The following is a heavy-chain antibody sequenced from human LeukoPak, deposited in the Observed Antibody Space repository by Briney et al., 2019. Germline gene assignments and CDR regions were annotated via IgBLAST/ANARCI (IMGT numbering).Heavy chain of an antibody. Sequence: SETLSLTCTVSGGSISSSSYYWGWIRQPPGKGLEWIGSIYYSGSTYYNPSLKSRVTISVDTSKNQFSLKLSSVTAADTAVYYCARDSIVVRGVPDYWGQGTLVTVSS. J-gene: IGHJ4*02. CDR3: ARDSIVVRGVPDY. CDR1: GGSISSSSYY. V-gene: IGHV4-39*07. CDR2: IYYSGST. D-gene: IGHD3-10*01.